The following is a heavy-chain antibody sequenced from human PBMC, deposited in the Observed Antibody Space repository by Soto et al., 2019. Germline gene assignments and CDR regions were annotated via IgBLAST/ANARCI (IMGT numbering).Heavy chain of an antibody. CDR1: GFTFSSYA. D-gene: IGHD3-22*01. Sequence: EVQLLESGGGLVQPGGSLRLSCAASGFTFSSYAMSWVRQAPGKGLEWVSAISGSGGSTYYADSVKGRFTISRDNSKNTLYLQMNSLRAEDTAVYYCAKDRPGYYDSSGYYYGGYFDYWGQGTLVTVSS. J-gene: IGHJ4*02. CDR3: AKDRPGYYDSSGYYYGGYFDY. CDR2: ISGSGGST. V-gene: IGHV3-23*01.